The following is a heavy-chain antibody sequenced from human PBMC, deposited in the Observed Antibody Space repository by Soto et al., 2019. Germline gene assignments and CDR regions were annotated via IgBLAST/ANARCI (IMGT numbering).Heavy chain of an antibody. D-gene: IGHD3-10*01. CDR1: GFTLTSYS. J-gene: IGHJ6*02. CDR2: ISSSSSHI. Sequence: EVQLVESGGGLVKPGGSLRLSCAASGFTLTSYSMNWVRQAPGKGLEWVSSISSSSSHIYYADSLKGRFTISRDNARNSVYLQMNSLRAEDTAVYYCVRERGLSSFYGMDVWGQGTTVTVSS. V-gene: IGHV3-21*02. CDR3: VRERGLSSFYGMDV.